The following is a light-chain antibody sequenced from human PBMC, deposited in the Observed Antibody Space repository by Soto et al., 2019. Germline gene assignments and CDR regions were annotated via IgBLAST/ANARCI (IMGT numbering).Light chain of an antibody. CDR3: QQYNNWPRT. Sequence: EIVMTQSPATLSVSPGERGTLSCRASQSVSSNLAWYQQKPGQAPRLLIYGASTRATGIPARFSGSGSGTEFTLTISSLQSEDFAVYHCQQYNNWPRTFGQGTKVEIK. J-gene: IGKJ1*01. V-gene: IGKV3-15*01. CDR2: GAS. CDR1: QSVSSN.